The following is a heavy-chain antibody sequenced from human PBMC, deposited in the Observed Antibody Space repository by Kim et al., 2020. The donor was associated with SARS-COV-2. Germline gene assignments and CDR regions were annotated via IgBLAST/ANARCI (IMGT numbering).Heavy chain of an antibody. CDR2: ISGSGGST. J-gene: IGHJ4*02. D-gene: IGHD3-9*01. V-gene: IGHV3-23*01. Sequence: GGSLRLSCAASGFTFSSYAMSWVRQAPGKGLEWVSAISGSGGSTYYADSVKGRFTISRDNSKNTLYLQMNSLRAEDTAVYYCAKDAPYDSLTGYSETPLDYGGQGTLVTVAS. CDR1: GFTFSSYA. CDR3: AKDAPYDSLTGYSETPLDY.